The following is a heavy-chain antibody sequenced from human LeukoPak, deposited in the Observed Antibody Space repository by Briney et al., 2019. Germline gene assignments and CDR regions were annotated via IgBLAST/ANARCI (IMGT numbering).Heavy chain of an antibody. V-gene: IGHV3-23*01. CDR1: GFTFSNYG. J-gene: IGHJ4*02. Sequence: GSLRLSCAASGFTFSNYGMNWVRQAPGKGLEWVSIITSGVGITYYADSVKGRFTISRDNSKNTLYLQMNSLRADDTDVYYCAKELAVAGRDPASFWGYYADYWGQGTLVTVSS. CDR3: AKELAVAGRDPASFWGYYADY. D-gene: IGHD6-19*01. CDR2: ITSGVGIT.